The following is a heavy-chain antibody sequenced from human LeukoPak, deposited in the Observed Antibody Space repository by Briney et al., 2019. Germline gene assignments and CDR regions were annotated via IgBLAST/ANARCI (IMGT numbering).Heavy chain of an antibody. CDR3: ARGVSSSSWYSEYYYFDY. D-gene: IGHD6-13*01. CDR1: GGSFSGYY. J-gene: IGHJ4*02. V-gene: IGHV4-34*01. Sequence: PSETLSLTCAVYGGSFSGYYWSWIRQPPGKGLEWIGEINHSGSTNYNPSLKSRVTISVDTSKNQFSLKLSSVTAADTAVYYCARGVSSSSWYSEYYYFDYWGQGTLVTVSS. CDR2: INHSGST.